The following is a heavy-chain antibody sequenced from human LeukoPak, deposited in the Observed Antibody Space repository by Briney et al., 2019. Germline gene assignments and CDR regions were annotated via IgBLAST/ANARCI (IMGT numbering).Heavy chain of an antibody. J-gene: IGHJ5*02. V-gene: IGHV3-7*03. CDR3: AREAVVAATKQYNWFDP. CDR2: IKQDGSEK. CDR1: GFTFSSYW. D-gene: IGHD2-15*01. Sequence: GGSLRLSCAASGFTFSSYWMSWVRQAPGKGLEWVANIKQDGSEKYYVDSVKGRFTISRDNAKNSLYLQMNSLRAEDTAVYYCAREAVVAATKQYNWFDPWGQGTLVTVSS.